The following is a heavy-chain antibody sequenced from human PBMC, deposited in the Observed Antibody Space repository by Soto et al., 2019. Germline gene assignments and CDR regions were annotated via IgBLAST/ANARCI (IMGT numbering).Heavy chain of an antibody. Sequence: GAAVPVSHLHSGYILPRHYMLLVREAPGHPLEDMGWMNPNSGDTNYAQKFQGRVTITTATSITTAYMQLSRLRSDETAVYYCAKPICGSNSCHNWFDSWGQGTQVTVSS. D-gene: IGHD2-2*01. V-gene: IGHV1-2*02. CDR3: AKPICGSNSCHNWFDS. CDR2: MNPNSGDT. CDR1: GYILPRHY. J-gene: IGHJ5*01.